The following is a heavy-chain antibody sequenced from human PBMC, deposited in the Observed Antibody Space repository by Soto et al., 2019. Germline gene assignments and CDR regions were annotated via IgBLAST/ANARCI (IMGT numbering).Heavy chain of an antibody. CDR1: GFTFSSYA. CDR2: ISYDGSNK. CDR3: ARDVVLWFGVMDV. Sequence: QVQLVESGGGVVQPGRSLRLSCAASGFTFSSYAMHWVRQAPGKGLEWVAVISYDGSNKYYADSVKGRFTISRDNSKNTLYLQMNSLRAEDTAVYYCARDVVLWFGVMDVWGPGTTVTVSS. D-gene: IGHD3-10*01. J-gene: IGHJ6*02. V-gene: IGHV3-30-3*01.